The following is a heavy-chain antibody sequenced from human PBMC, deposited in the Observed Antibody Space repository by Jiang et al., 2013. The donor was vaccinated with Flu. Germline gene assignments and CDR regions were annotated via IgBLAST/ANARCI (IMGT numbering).Heavy chain of an antibody. CDR1: GDSISSGGDY. CDR3: ARDHLRGNSGSYIDY. D-gene: IGHD3-10*01. CDR2: IYSTGST. Sequence: GPGLVKPSQTLSLTCTVSGDSISSGGDYWSWIRQVPGKGLEWIGYIYSTGSTYYNPSLKSRLTISLGTSENQFSLNLTSVTAADTAIYYCARDHLRGNSGSYIDYWGQGALVTVSS. V-gene: IGHV4-31*03. J-gene: IGHJ4*02.